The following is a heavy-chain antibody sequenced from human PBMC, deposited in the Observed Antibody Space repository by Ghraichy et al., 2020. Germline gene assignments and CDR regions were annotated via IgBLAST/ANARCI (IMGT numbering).Heavy chain of an antibody. J-gene: IGHJ5*02. CDR3: ATFGP. V-gene: IGHV3-53*01. Sequence: ESLNISCAASGFTVSGQYTSWVRQTPGKGLDWVAIIHKGGDAYYADSVRGRFTISRDISKNMIYLHMNNLIAEDTAVYYCATFGPWGQGTLVTVSS. CDR2: IHKGGDA. D-gene: IGHD2/OR15-2a*01. CDR1: GFTVSGQY.